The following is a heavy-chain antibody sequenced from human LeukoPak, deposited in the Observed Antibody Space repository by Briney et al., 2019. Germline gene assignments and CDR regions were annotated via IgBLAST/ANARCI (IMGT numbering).Heavy chain of an antibody. CDR2: IGASGKYI. CDR1: GFTFTSYS. D-gene: IGHD2-15*01. J-gene: IGHJ4*02. V-gene: IGHV3-21*05. Sequence: GGSLRLSCAASGFTFTSYSLTWVRQAPGQGLEWVSYIGASGKYIHHADSVKGRFSISRDNAKNTVFLQMNSLTVADTAVYYCARIRDSRVPFDYWGQGTLVAVAS. CDR3: ARIRDSRVPFDY.